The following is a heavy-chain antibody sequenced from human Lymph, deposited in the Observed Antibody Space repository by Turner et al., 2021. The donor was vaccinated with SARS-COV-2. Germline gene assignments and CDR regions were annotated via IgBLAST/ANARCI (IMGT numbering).Heavy chain of an antibody. J-gene: IGHJ6*02. CDR1: GYTFTSYY. V-gene: IGHV1-46*01. D-gene: IGHD5-18*01. CDR3: ARDPPIQIWVDYFYYGMDV. Sequence: QVQLVQSGAEVKKPGASVKVSCKASGYTFTSYYMHWVRQAPGQGLEWMGIINPSGGSTCYAQKFQGRVTMTRDTSTSTVYMELSILRSEDTAVYYCARDPPIQIWVDYFYYGMDVWGQGTTVTVSS. CDR2: INPSGGST.